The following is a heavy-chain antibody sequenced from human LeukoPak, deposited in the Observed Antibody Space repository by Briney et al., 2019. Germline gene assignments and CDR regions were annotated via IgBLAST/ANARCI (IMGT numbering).Heavy chain of an antibody. CDR1: GGSISSGGYY. V-gene: IGHV4-31*03. J-gene: IGHJ4*02. CDR3: ARGGYYDILTGYYKVFDY. D-gene: IGHD3-9*01. CDR2: IYYSGST. Sequence: PSETLSLTCTVSGGSISSGGYYWSWIRQHPGKGLEWIGYIYYSGSTYYNPSLKCRVTISVDTSKNQFSLKLSSVTAADTAVYYCARGGYYDILTGYYKVFDYWGQGTLVTVSS.